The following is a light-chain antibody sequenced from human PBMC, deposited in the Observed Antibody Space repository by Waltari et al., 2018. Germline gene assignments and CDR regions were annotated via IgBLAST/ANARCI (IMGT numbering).Light chain of an antibody. CDR3: QQSYSIFWT. J-gene: IGKJ1*01. CDR1: QTINTF. Sequence: DIQMTQSPSSLSASVGDRVTITCRASQTINTFLNWYQEKPGKAPKLLIYAASSLQTVVPARFSGSGSGTEFTLTISSLLPEDFATYYCQQSYSIFWTFGQGTKVEIK. V-gene: IGKV1-39*01. CDR2: AAS.